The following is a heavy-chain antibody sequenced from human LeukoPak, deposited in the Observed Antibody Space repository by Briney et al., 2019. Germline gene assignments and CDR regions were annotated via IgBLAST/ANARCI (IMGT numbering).Heavy chain of an antibody. CDR2: IGGSGGST. CDR1: GFTFSSYA. CDR3: ATLRFYDSTGYHYFDY. V-gene: IGHV3-23*01. Sequence: PEGSLRLSCAASGFTFSSYAMSWVRQAPGKGLEWVSAIGGSGGSTYYADSVKGRFTISRDNSKNTLSLQMNGLRAEDTAVYYCATLRFYDSTGYHYFDYWGQGTLVTVSS. D-gene: IGHD3-22*01. J-gene: IGHJ4*02.